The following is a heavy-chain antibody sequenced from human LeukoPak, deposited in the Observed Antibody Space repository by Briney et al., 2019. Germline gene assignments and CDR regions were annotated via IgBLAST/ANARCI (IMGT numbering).Heavy chain of an antibody. CDR1: GFTFSSYE. V-gene: IGHV3-48*03. J-gene: IGHJ6*02. D-gene: IGHD6-19*01. CDR2: ISSSGSTI. Sequence: GGSLRLSCAASGFTFSSYEMNWVRQAPGEGVEWVSYISSSGSTIYYADSVKGRFTISRDNAKNSLYLQMNSLRAEDTAVYYCARDGSGWPYYYYGMDVWGQGTTVTVSS. CDR3: ARDGSGWPYYYYGMDV.